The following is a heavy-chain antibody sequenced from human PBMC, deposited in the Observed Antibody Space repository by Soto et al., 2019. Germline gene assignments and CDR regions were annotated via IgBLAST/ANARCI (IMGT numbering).Heavy chain of an antibody. CDR3: ARDNVGYYYDSSSSNWFDP. CDR1: GGTFSSYA. Sequence: QVQLVQSGAEVKKPGSSVTVSCKASGGTFSSYAISWVRQAPGQGLEWMGGIIPIFGTANYAQKFQGRVTITADESTSTAYMELSSLRSEDTAVYYCARDNVGYYYDSSSSNWFDPWGQGTLVTVSS. J-gene: IGHJ5*02. D-gene: IGHD3-22*01. CDR2: IIPIFGTA. V-gene: IGHV1-69*01.